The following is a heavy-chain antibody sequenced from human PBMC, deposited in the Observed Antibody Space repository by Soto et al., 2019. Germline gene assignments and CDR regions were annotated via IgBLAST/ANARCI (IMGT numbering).Heavy chain of an antibody. CDR2: IYYSGST. CDR3: ARGRGYCSGGSCYPYFDY. V-gene: IGHV4-39*01. D-gene: IGHD2-15*01. J-gene: IGHJ4*02. Sequence: QLQLQESGPGLVKPSETLSLTCTVSGASISSSSYYWGWIRQPPGKGLEWIGSIYYSGSTYYNPSLKSRGTMSVDTSKNQFSLKLSSVTAADTAVYYCARGRGYCSGGSCYPYFDYWGQGTLVTVSS. CDR1: GASISSSSYY.